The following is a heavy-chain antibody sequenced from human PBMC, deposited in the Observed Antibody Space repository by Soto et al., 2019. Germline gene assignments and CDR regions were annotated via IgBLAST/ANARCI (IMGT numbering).Heavy chain of an antibody. V-gene: IGHV4-34*01. CDR1: GGSFSGYY. J-gene: IGHJ6*02. Sequence: SETLSLTCAVYGGSFSGYYWSWIRQPPGKGLEWIGEINHSGSTNYNPSLKSRVTISVDTSKNQFSLKLSSVTAADTAVYYCARGVLGLYYYYYGMDVWGQGTTVTVSS. CDR2: INHSGST. D-gene: IGHD3-16*01. CDR3: ARGVLGLYYYYYGMDV.